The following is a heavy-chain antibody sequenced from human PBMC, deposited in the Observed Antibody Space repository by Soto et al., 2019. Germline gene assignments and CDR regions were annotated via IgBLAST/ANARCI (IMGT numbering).Heavy chain of an antibody. D-gene: IGHD3-22*01. CDR2: IYYSGST. J-gene: IGHJ4*02. Sequence: PSETLSLTCTVSGFSISGGYYYWSWIRQHPGKGLEWIGYIYYSGSTYYNPSLKSRVTISVDTSKNQFSLKLSSVTAADTAVYYCARRLHDSSGYYYSDYFDYWGQGTLVTVSS. CDR3: ARRLHDSSGYYYSDYFDY. V-gene: IGHV4-31*03. CDR1: GFSISGGYYY.